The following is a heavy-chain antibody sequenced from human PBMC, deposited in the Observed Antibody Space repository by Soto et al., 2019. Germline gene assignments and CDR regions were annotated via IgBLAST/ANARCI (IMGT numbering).Heavy chain of an antibody. Sequence: GGSLRLSCAASGFTFSSYGMHWVRQAPGKGLEWVAVISYDGSNKYYADSVKGRFTISRDNSKNTLYLQMNSLRAEDTAVYYCAKVLSERDFWRGYRPYYYYGMDVWGQGPTVTVSS. CDR2: ISYDGSNK. V-gene: IGHV3-30*18. CDR3: AKVLSERDFWRGYRPYYYYGMDV. J-gene: IGHJ6*02. CDR1: GFTFSSYG. D-gene: IGHD3-3*01.